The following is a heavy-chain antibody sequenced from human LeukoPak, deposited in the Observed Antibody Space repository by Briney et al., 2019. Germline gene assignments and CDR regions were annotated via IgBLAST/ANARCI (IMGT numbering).Heavy chain of an antibody. D-gene: IGHD3-22*01. Sequence: GRSLRLSCAASGFTFSSYAMHWVRQAPGKGLEWVAVISYDGSNKYYADSVKGRFTISRDNSKNTLYLQMNSLRAEDTAVYYCARDKDGVITRYFDYWGQGTLVTVSS. V-gene: IGHV3-30-3*01. CDR2: ISYDGSNK. CDR3: ARDKDGVITRYFDY. J-gene: IGHJ4*02. CDR1: GFTFSSYA.